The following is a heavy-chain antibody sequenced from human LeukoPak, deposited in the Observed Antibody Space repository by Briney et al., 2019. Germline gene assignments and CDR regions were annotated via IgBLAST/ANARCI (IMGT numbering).Heavy chain of an antibody. CDR1: GGTFSSYA. Sequence: SVTVSCKASGGTFSSYAISWVRQAPGQGLEWMGGIIPIFGTANYAQKFQGRVTITADKSTSTAYMELSSLRSEDTAVYYCARGKNWNDFTFDYWGQGTLVTVSS. CDR2: IIPIFGTA. D-gene: IGHD1-1*01. CDR3: ARGKNWNDFTFDY. J-gene: IGHJ4*02. V-gene: IGHV1-69*06.